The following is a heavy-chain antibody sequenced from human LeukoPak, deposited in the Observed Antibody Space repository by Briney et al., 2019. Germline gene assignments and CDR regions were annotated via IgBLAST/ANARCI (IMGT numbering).Heavy chain of an antibody. J-gene: IGHJ5*02. Sequence: GASVKVSCKASGYTFTNYFMHWVRQAPGQGLEWMGIINPRGGSTGYAQKFQGRITMTTDMSTRTVYMELSSLEPEDTAVYYCARRDCVGDCYSNWFDPWGQGTLVTVSS. CDR3: ARRDCVGDCYSNWFDP. D-gene: IGHD2-21*02. CDR2: INPRGGST. V-gene: IGHV1-46*01. CDR1: GYTFTNYF.